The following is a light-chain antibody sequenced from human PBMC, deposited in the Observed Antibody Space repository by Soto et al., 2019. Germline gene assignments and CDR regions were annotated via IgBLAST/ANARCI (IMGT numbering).Light chain of an antibody. CDR3: QQSYSRPRT. J-gene: IGKJ1*01. CDR2: TTS. CDR1: QSISSY. V-gene: IGKV1-39*01. Sequence: DIQMTQSPSSLSASVGDRVTITCRASQSISSYLNWYQQKPGKDPNLLIYTTSNLESGVPSTFSGSGSGTDFTLTISSLQPEDVATYFCQQSYSRPRTFGQGTKVDIK.